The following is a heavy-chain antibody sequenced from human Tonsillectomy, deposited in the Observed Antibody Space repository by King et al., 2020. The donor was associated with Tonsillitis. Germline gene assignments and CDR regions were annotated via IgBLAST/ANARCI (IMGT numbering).Heavy chain of an antibody. J-gene: IGHJ6*02. Sequence: EVQLVESGGGLVQPGGSLRLSCAASGVTFSSYAMSWVRQAPGKGLEWVSYISSSSSTIYYADSVKGRFTISRDNAKNSLYLQMNSLRAEDTAVYYCARWATYYDFWSGYSGIPRDVWGQGTTVTVSS. D-gene: IGHD3-3*01. CDR3: ARWATYYDFWSGYSGIPRDV. CDR2: ISSSSSTI. CDR1: GVTFSSYA. V-gene: IGHV3-48*01.